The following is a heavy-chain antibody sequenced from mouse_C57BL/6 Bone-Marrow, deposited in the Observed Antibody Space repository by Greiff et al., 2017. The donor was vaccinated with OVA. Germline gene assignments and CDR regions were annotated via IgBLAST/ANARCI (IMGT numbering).Heavy chain of an antibody. D-gene: IGHD1-1*01. Sequence: QVQLQQSGAELVRPGTSVKMSCKASGYTFTNYWIGWAKQRPGHGLEWIGDIYPGGGYTNYTEKFKGKATLTADKSSSTAYMQFSSLTSEDSAIYYCARSITTVAFDYWGQGTTLTVSS. CDR3: ARSITTVAFDY. CDR2: IYPGGGYT. CDR1: GYTFTNYW. V-gene: IGHV1-63*01. J-gene: IGHJ2*01.